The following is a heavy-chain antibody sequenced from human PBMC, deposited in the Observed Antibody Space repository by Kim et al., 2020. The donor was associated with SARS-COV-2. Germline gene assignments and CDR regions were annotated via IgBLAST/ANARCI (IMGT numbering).Heavy chain of an antibody. Sequence: SETLSLTCAVSGGSISSSNWWSWVRQPPGKGLEWIGEIYHSGSTNYNPSLKSRVTISVDKSKNQFSLKLSSVTAADTAVYYCARRWRYYYESSGWRNWFDPWGQGTLVNVSS. D-gene: IGHD3-22*01. CDR2: IYHSGST. CDR3: ARRWRYYYESSGWRNWFDP. CDR1: GGSISSSNW. V-gene: IGHV4-4*02. J-gene: IGHJ5*02.